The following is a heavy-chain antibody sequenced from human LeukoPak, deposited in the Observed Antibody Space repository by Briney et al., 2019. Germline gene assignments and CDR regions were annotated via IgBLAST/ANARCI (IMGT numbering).Heavy chain of an antibody. CDR1: GYTFTSYG. D-gene: IGHD1-26*01. CDR2: ISAYNGNT. CDR3: ATDERFSGSQGYYFDY. Sequence: ASVKVSCKASGYTFTSYGISWVRQAPGQGLEWMGWISAYNGNTNYAQKLQGRVTMTTDTSTSTAYMELRSLRSDDTAVYYCATDERFSGSQGYYFDYWGQGTLVTVSS. J-gene: IGHJ4*02. V-gene: IGHV1-18*01.